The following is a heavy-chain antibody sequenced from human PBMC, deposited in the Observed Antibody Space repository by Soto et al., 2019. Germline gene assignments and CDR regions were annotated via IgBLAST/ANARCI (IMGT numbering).Heavy chain of an antibody. CDR3: ARHGPVGATTFWFDP. Sequence: QLQLQESGPGLVKPSETLSLTCTVSGGSISSSSYYWGWIRQPPGKGLEWIGSIYYSGSTYYNPSLKIRVTIYVDTSKNQFSLKLSSVTAADTAVYYCARHGPVGATTFWFDPWGQGTLVTVSS. J-gene: IGHJ5*02. CDR2: IYYSGST. V-gene: IGHV4-39*01. CDR1: GGSISSSSYY. D-gene: IGHD1-26*01.